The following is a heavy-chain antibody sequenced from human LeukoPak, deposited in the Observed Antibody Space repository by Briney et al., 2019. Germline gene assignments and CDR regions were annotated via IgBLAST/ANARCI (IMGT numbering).Heavy chain of an antibody. Sequence: SETLSLTCTVSGGSISNYYWSWIRQPPGKGLEWIGYIYYSGITDYNPSLKSRVTISVDTSKNQFSLKLSSVTAADTAVYYCARVGSGETNYYYYGMDVWGQGTTVTVSS. V-gene: IGHV4-59*01. CDR1: GGSISNYY. J-gene: IGHJ6*02. D-gene: IGHD6-19*01. CDR2: IYYSGIT. CDR3: ARVGSGETNYYYYGMDV.